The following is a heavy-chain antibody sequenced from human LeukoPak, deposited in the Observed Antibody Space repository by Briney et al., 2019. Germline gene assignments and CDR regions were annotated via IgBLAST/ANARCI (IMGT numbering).Heavy chain of an antibody. CDR1: GFTFSSYG. V-gene: IGHV3-21*01. Sequence: GGSLRLSCAASGFTFSSYGMSWVRQAPGKGLEWVSSITSTGSSIYYADSVRGRFTVSRDNAKNSLSLQMNSLRVEDTAVYYCARGGATIATGFDYWGQGTLVSVST. D-gene: IGHD5-24*01. J-gene: IGHJ4*02. CDR2: ITSTGSSI. CDR3: ARGGATIATGFDY.